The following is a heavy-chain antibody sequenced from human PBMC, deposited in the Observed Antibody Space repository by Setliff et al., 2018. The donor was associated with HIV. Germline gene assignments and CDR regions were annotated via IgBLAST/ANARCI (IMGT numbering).Heavy chain of an antibody. V-gene: IGHV4-59*08. CDR3: ASLFHDTSAPWLNYFDH. CDR1: GGSISSYY. D-gene: IGHD3-22*01. CDR2: IYYSGST. J-gene: IGHJ4*02. Sequence: SETLSLTCKVSGGSISSYYWSWIRQPPGKGLEWIGYIYYSGSTNYNPSLRSRVTISVDTSKNLFSLKLSSVTAADTAVYYCASLFHDTSAPWLNYFDHWGQGTLVTVSS.